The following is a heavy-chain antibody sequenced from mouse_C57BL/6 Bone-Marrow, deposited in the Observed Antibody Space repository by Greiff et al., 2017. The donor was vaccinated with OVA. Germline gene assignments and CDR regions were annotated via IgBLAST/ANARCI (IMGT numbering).Heavy chain of an antibody. D-gene: IGHD4-1*02. CDR3: ARDSQLAWFAY. Sequence: EVKVVDSGGGLVQSGHSLRLSCATSGFTFSDFYMEWVRQAPGKGLEWIAASRNKANDYTTEYSASVKGRFIVSRDTSQSILYLQMNALRAEDTAIYYCARDSQLAWFAYWGQGTLVTVSA. J-gene: IGHJ3*01. CDR1: GFTFSDFY. CDR2: SRNKANDYTT. V-gene: IGHV7-1*01.